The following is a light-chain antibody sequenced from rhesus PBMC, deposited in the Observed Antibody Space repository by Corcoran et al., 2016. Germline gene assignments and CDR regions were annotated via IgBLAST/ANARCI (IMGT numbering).Light chain of an antibody. Sequence: DIQMTQSPSSLSASVGDRVTITCQASQGISSWLAWYQQKPGKALKLLVFAASILQSGVPSRFSGSGSGTDFTPTISSLQPEDFATYYCQQHNSYPSSFGQGTKVEIK. V-gene: IGKV1S11*01. J-gene: IGKJ2*01. CDR1: QGISSW. CDR2: AAS. CDR3: QQHNSYPSS.